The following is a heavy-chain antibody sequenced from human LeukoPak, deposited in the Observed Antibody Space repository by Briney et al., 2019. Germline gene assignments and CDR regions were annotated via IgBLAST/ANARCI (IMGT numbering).Heavy chain of an antibody. CDR1: GFTFSNYA. V-gene: IGHV3-23*01. J-gene: IGHJ4*02. Sequence: GGSLRLSCAASGFTFSNYAMSWVRQAPGKGLEWVSGISGSGTSTYYADSVKGRFTISRDNSKNTLYLQMNSLRAEDTAVYCCAKDKASSGSSGFDYWGQGTLVTVSS. CDR2: ISGSGTST. D-gene: IGHD6-19*01. CDR3: AKDKASSGSSGFDY.